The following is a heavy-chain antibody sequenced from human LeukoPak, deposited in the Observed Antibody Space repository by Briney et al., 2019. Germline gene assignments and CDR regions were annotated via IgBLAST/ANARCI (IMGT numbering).Heavy chain of an antibody. J-gene: IGHJ6*03. CDR2: ISGSGGST. CDR3: AKASVSGSSTSRYYYYYYMDV. CDR1: GFTFSSYA. Sequence: PVGSLRLSCAASGFTFSSYAMSWVRQAPGKGLEWVSAISGSGGSTYCADSVKGRFTISRDNSKNTLYLQMNSLRAEDTAVYYCAKASVSGSSTSRYYYYYYMDVWGKGTTVTVSS. V-gene: IGHV3-23*01. D-gene: IGHD2-2*01.